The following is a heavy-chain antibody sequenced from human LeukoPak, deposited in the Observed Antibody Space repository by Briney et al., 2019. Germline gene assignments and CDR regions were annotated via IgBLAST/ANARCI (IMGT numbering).Heavy chain of an antibody. CDR2: INPNSGGT. Sequence: ASVKVSCKASGYTFTAYYMHWVRQAPGQGLEWMGWINPNSGGTKYAQKFQDRVTTTRDTSISTAYMELSRLRSDDTAVYYCTRLLYSSGWYPSGYWGQGTLVSVSS. V-gene: IGHV1-2*02. D-gene: IGHD6-19*01. J-gene: IGHJ4*02. CDR1: GYTFTAYY. CDR3: TRLLYSSGWYPSGY.